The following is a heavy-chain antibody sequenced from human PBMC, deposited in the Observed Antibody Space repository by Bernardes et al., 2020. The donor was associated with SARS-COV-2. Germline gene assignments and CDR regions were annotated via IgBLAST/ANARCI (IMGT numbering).Heavy chain of an antibody. Sequence: GGSLSLSCAASGFTFSSYWMHWVRQAPGKGLVWVSRINSDGSSTSYADSVKGRFTISRDNAKHTLYLQMNSLRAEDTAVYYWARVRYYDFWSGYHEPFDYWGQGTLVTVSS. V-gene: IGHV3-74*01. D-gene: IGHD3-3*01. J-gene: IGHJ4*02. CDR3: ARVRYYDFWSGYHEPFDY. CDR1: GFTFSSYW. CDR2: INSDGSST.